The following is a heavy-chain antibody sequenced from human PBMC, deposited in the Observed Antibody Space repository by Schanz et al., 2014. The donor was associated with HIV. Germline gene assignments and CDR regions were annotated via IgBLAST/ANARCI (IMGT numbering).Heavy chain of an antibody. CDR3: AREKMDTGGLDV. V-gene: IGHV1-46*01. J-gene: IGHJ6*02. CDR2: INTNGGGT. CDR1: GYTFSSYG. Sequence: QVQLVQSGAEVKKPGASVKVSCKASGYTFSSYGISWVRQAPGQGLQWMGVINTNGGGTSDALRGRVIITRDTSTSTVYMHLSNMRFEDSAVYYCAREKMDTGGLDVWGQGTTVTVSS.